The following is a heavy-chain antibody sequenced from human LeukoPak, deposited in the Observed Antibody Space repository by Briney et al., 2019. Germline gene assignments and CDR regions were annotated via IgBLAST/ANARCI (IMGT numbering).Heavy chain of an antibody. Sequence: SVKVSCKASGGTFISYAISWVGQAPGQGLEWMGGIIPIFGTANYVQKFQGRVTITTDESTSTAYMELSSLRSEDTAVYYCARARRDGYNLRLDYWGQGTLVTVSS. J-gene: IGHJ4*02. V-gene: IGHV1-69*05. CDR2: IIPIFGTA. D-gene: IGHD5-24*01. CDR1: GGTFISYA. CDR3: ARARRDGYNLRLDY.